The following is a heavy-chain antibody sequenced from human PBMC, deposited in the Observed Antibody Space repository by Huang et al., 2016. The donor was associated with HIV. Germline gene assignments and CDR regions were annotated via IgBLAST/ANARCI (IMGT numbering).Heavy chain of an antibody. CDR1: GLTFNSAW. CDR2: IKGNIHGGTA. CDR3: APVTGG. D-gene: IGHD1-26*01. V-gene: IGHV3-15*01. J-gene: IGHJ4*02. Sequence: EVQLVESGGGLVKPGGSLRLSCAVSGLTFNSAWMSWVRQAPGKGLEWVGRIKGNIHGGTADYAAPVKGRITISRDDSKTTVDLHMNNLKTDETAIYYCAPVTGGWGQGTLVTVSS.